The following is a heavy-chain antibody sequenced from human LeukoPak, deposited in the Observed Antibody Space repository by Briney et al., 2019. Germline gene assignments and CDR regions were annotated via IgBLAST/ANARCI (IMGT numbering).Heavy chain of an antibody. D-gene: IGHD3-3*01. CDR3: AKDSPRITIFGVVIPHFDY. V-gene: IGHV3-23*01. Sequence: PGGSLRLSCAASGFTFSSYAMSWVRQAPGKGLEWVSAISGSGGSTYYADSVKGRFTISRDNSKNTLYLQMNSLRAEDTAVYYCAKDSPRITIFGVVIPHFDYWGQGTLVTVSS. CDR2: ISGSGGST. CDR1: GFTFSSYA. J-gene: IGHJ4*02.